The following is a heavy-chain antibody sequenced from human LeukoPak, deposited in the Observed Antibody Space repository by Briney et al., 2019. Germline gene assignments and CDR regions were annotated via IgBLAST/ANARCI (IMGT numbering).Heavy chain of an antibody. CDR1: GFTFSSYG. D-gene: IGHD2-2*01. J-gene: IGHJ6*04. CDR2: ISYDGSNK. V-gene: IGHV3-30*03. CDR3: ATLVVPTSLNYHYYGMDV. Sequence: GRSLRLSCAASGFTFSSYGMHWVRQAPGKGLEWVAVISYDGSNKYYADSVKGRFTISRDNSKNTLYLQMNSLRAEDTAVYYCATLVVPTSLNYHYYGMDVWGKGTTVTVSS.